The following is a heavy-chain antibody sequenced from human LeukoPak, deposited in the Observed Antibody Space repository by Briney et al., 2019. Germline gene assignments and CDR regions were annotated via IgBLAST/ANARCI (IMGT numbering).Heavy chain of an antibody. CDR2: IYSGSST. J-gene: IGHJ6*03. V-gene: IGHV3-53*01. CDR1: GFPVGTNY. Sequence: GGSLRLSCAASGFPVGTNYMSWVRQAPGKGLEWVSLIYSGSSTYYANSVKGQFTISRDNSKNTVYLQMNSLRAEGTAVYYCARVPYGNYHYYYMDVWGKGTTVTVSS. CDR3: ARVPYGNYHYYYMDV. D-gene: IGHD3-10*01.